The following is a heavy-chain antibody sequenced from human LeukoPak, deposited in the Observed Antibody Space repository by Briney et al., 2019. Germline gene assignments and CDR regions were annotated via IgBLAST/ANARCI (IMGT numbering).Heavy chain of an antibody. J-gene: IGHJ4*02. V-gene: IGHV4-34*01. Sequence: PSETLSLTCAVYGGSFSGYYWSWIRQPPGKGLEWIGEINHSGSTNYNPSLKSRVTISVDTSKNQSSLKLSSVTAADTAVYYCARGRKVGPTDHWGQGTLVTVSS. CDR1: GGSFSGYY. CDR2: INHSGST. D-gene: IGHD1-26*01. CDR3: ARGRKVGPTDH.